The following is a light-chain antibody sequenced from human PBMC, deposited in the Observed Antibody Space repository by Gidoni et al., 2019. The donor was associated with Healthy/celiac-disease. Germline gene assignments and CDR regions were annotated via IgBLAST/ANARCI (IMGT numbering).Light chain of an antibody. Sequence: QSALTQPASVSGSPGQSITLSCTGTSSDVGGYNYVSWYQQHPGKAPKLMIYDVSNRPSGVSNRFSGSKSGNTASLTISGLQAEDEADYYCSSRVFGTGTKVTVL. CDR1: SSDVGGYNY. J-gene: IGLJ1*01. CDR3: SSRV. V-gene: IGLV2-14*01. CDR2: DVS.